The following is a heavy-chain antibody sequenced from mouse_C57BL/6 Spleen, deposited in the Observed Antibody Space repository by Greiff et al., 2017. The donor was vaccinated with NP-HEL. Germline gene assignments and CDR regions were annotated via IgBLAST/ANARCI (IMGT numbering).Heavy chain of an antibody. Sequence: VQLQQSGAELVKPGASVKLSCKASGYTFTSYWMHWVKQRPGRGLEWIGRIDPNSGGTKYNEKFKSKATLTVDIPSSTAYMQLNSLTSEDSAVYYCARSIYYGSSFYWYVDVWGTGTTVTVSS. D-gene: IGHD1-1*01. J-gene: IGHJ1*03. CDR2: IDPNSGGT. CDR1: GYTFTSYW. V-gene: IGHV1-72*01. CDR3: ARSIYYGSSFYWYVDV.